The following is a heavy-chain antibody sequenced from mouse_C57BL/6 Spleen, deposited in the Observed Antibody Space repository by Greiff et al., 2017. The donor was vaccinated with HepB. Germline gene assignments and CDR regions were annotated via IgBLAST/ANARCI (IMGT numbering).Heavy chain of an antibody. CDR1: GYTFTSYW. V-gene: IGHV1-55*01. Sequence: QVQLQQPGAELVKPGASVKMSCKASGYTFTSYWITWVKQRPGQGLEWIGDIYPGSGSTNYNEKFKSKATLTVDTSSSTAYMQLSSLTSEDSAVYYCATSYDGSLYDYGCWGQGTTVTVSS. J-gene: IGHJ2*01. D-gene: IGHD2-3*01. CDR2: IYPGSGST. CDR3: ATSYDGSLYDYGC.